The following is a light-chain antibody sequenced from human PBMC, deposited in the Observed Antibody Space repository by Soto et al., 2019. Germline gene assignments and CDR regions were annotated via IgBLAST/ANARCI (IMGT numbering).Light chain of an antibody. CDR2: GAS. V-gene: IGKV3-20*01. CDR1: QSVNSNY. J-gene: IGKJ2*01. Sequence: EIVLTQSPGTLSLSPGERATLSCRASQSVNSNYLAWYQQKPGQAPRLLIYGASSRATGIPDRFSGSGSGTDFNLTIIRLEPEDFAVYYCQQYGGSPVYTFGQGTKLEIK. CDR3: QQYGGSPVYT.